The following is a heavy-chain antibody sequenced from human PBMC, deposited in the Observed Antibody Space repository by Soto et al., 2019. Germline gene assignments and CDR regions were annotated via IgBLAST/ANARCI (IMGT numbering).Heavy chain of an antibody. D-gene: IGHD4-4*01. V-gene: IGHV3-23*01. J-gene: IGHJ2*01. CDR1: GFTFSTYA. Sequence: EVQLLESGGALVQPGGSLRLSCAASGFTFSTYAMSWVRQAPGKGLQWVSTISGSGGNTYYADSVKGRFTISRDNSRNTLHLQMNRLRAEDKAVFFCARKGGDDYIYFDFWGRGTLVTVSS. CDR2: ISGSGGNT. CDR3: ARKGGDDYIYFDF.